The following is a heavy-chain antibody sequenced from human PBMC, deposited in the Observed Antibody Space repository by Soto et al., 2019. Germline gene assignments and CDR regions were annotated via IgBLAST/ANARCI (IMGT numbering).Heavy chain of an antibody. D-gene: IGHD4-4*01. CDR2: IYYSGST. CDR1: CDSISSSNYY. J-gene: IGHJ5*02. V-gene: IGHV4-39*01. CDR3: ARHTYSWAGNWFDP. Sequence: SETLSLTCTFSCDSISSSNYYWVWIRLPPGKGLEWIGSIYYSGSTYYNPSLNSRVTISVDTSKNQFSLKLSSVTAADTAVYYCARHTYSWAGNWFDPWGQGNLVTVSS.